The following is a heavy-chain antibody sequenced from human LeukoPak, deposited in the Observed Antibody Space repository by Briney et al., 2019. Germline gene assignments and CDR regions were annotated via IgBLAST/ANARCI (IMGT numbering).Heavy chain of an antibody. V-gene: IGHV3-21*01. CDR2: ITSSSDYI. J-gene: IGHJ3*02. Sequence: GGSLRLSCAASGFTFGSLAMNWVRQAPGKGLEWVSCITSSSDYIEYADSVKGRFTISRDNAKNSLYPEMNSLKAEDTAVYYCARDAPNWGDAFDIWGQGTMVTVS. D-gene: IGHD7-27*01. CDR1: GFTFGSLA. CDR3: ARDAPNWGDAFDI.